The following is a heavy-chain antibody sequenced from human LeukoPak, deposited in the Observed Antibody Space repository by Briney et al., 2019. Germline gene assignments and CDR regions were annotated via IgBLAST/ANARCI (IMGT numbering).Heavy chain of an antibody. Sequence: RASVKVSCKASGYTFTSYDINWVRQATGQGLEWMGWMNPKSGNTGYAQKFQGRLTMTRNTFISTAYMELSSLTPEDTAVYFCARMYYFDSGSDNWFDPWGQGTLVTVSS. CDR3: ARMYYFDSGSDNWFDP. J-gene: IGHJ5*02. CDR2: MNPKSGNT. CDR1: GYTFTSYD. V-gene: IGHV1-8*01. D-gene: IGHD3-10*01.